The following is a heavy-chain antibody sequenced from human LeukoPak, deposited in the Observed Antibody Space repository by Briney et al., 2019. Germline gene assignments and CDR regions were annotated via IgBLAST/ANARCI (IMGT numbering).Heavy chain of an antibody. CDR2: ISWNSGSI. CDR1: GFTFDDYA. V-gene: IGHV3-9*01. J-gene: IGHJ4*02. Sequence: PGGSLRLSCAASGFTFDDYAMHWVRQAPGKGLEWVSGISWNSGSIGYADSVKGRFTISRDNAKNSLYLQMNSLRAEDTALYYCAKDKEGATGYYFDYWGQGTLVTVSS. CDR3: AKDKEGATGYYFDY. D-gene: IGHD1-26*01.